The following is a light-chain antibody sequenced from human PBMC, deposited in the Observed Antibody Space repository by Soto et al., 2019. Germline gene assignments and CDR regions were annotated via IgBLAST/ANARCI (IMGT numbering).Light chain of an antibody. J-gene: IGLJ1*01. CDR1: SSDVGGYTY. Sequence: QSALTQPASVSGSPGQAITISCTGTSSDVGGYTYVSWYQQHPGKAPKFIIYDVSKRPSGVSNRFSGSKSGNTASLTISGLQAEDEADYYCSSYTTSNTRQIVFGTGTKVTVL. CDR2: DVS. CDR3: SSYTTSNTRQIV. V-gene: IGLV2-14*01.